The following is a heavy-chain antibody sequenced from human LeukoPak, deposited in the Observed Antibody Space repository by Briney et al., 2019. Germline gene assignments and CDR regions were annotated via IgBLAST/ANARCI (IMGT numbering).Heavy chain of an antibody. Sequence: PGGSLRLSCAASGFTSSSYSMNWVRQAPGKGLEWVSYISSSSSTIYYADSVKGRFTISRDNAKNSLYLQMNSLTDEDTAVYYCARVRAVTTFRDAFDIWGQGTMVTVSS. CDR2: ISSSSSTI. V-gene: IGHV3-48*02. D-gene: IGHD4-17*01. J-gene: IGHJ3*02. CDR3: ARVRAVTTFRDAFDI. CDR1: GFTSSSYS.